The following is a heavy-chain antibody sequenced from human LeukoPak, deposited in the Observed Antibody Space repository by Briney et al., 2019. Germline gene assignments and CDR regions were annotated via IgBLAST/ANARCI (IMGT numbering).Heavy chain of an antibody. CDR2: ISSSSSTI. J-gene: IGHJ6*02. V-gene: IGHV3-48*02. D-gene: IGHD3-10*01. Sequence: GGSLRLSCAASGFTFSSYTMSWVRQAPGKGLEWVSYISSSSSTIYYADSVKGLFTISRDNAKNSLYLQMNSLRDEDTAVYYCARAYHYGSGYGMDVWGQGTTVTVSS. CDR1: GFTFSSYT. CDR3: ARAYHYGSGYGMDV.